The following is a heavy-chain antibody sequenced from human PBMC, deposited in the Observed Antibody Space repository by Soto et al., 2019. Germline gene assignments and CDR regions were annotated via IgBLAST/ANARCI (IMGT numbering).Heavy chain of an antibody. J-gene: IGHJ4*02. CDR1: GFTFSRDG. CDR3: AKERATTTAFDY. D-gene: IGHD4-17*01. V-gene: IGHV3-23*01. CDR2: ITDNGGST. Sequence: GGSLRLSCAASGFTFSRDGMSWVRQAPGKGLEWVSLITDNGGSTYYADSVKGRFTISRDNTKNTLFLQMNSLRAEGTAVYYCAKERATTTAFDYWGQGALVTVSS.